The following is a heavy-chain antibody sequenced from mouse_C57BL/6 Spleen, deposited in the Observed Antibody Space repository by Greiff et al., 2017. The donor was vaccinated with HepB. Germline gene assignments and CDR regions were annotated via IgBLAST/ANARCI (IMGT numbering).Heavy chain of an antibody. CDR2: ILPGSGST. D-gene: IGHD1-1*01. V-gene: IGHV1-9*01. J-gene: IGHJ1*01. CDR3: SSPLYRSRLYGYFDV. CDR1: GYTFTGYW. Sequence: VQLQQSGAELMKPGASVKLSCKATGYTFTGYWIEWVKQRPGHGLEWIGEILPGSGSTNYNEKFKGKATFTADTSSNTAYMQLSSLTTEDSAIYYRSSPLYRSRLYGYFDVWGPGTTVTVS.